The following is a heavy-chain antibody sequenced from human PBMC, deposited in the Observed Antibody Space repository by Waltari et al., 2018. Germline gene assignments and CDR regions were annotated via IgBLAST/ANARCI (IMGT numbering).Heavy chain of an antibody. CDR3: ARVRGGNSYYFDY. V-gene: IGHV3-64*01. J-gene: IGHJ4*02. CDR2: ISSNGGST. Sequence: EVQLVESGGGLVQPGGSLRLSCAASGFTFSSNALHWFRQAPGKGLEYVSAISSNGGSTYYANSVKGRFTISRDNSKNTLYLQMGSLRAEDMAVYYCARVRGGNSYYFDYWGQGTLVTVSS. D-gene: IGHD2-21*02. CDR1: GFTFSSNA.